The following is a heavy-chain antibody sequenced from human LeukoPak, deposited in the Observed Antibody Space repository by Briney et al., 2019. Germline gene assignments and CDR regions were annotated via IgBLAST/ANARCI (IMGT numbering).Heavy chain of an antibody. J-gene: IGHJ6*03. CDR2: IYSGGST. CDR3: ARRRFVVVPAAPNYYYYYYMDV. V-gene: IGHV3-53*01. Sequence: GGSLRLSCAASGFTVSSNYMSWVRQAPGKGLEWVSVIYSGGSTYYADSVKGRFTISRDNSKNTLYLQMNSLRAEDTAVYYCARRRFVVVPAAPNYYYYYYMDVWGKGTTVTVSS. CDR1: GFTVSSNY. D-gene: IGHD2-2*01.